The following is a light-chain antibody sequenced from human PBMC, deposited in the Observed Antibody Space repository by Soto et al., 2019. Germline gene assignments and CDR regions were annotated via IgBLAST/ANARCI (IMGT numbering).Light chain of an antibody. Sequence: DIQMTQSPDTLSTYVGDEVTITSRASQYITNRVAWYQQKPGKAPTVLIYDASNLESGVPSRFSGRGFGTEFTLTISSLQPDDFAIYWCQQYGGMWTFCQGTRV. J-gene: IGKJ1*01. CDR2: DAS. CDR1: QYITNR. V-gene: IGKV1-5*01. CDR3: QQYGGMWT.